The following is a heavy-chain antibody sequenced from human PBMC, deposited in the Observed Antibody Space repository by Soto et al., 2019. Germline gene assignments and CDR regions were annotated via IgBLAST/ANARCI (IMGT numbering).Heavy chain of an antibody. CDR2: ISGSGGST. CDR3: AKAVLITMVREYGMDV. Sequence: PGGSLRLSCAASGFTFSSYAMSWVRQAPGKGLEWVSAISGSGGSTYYADSVKGRFTISRDNSKNTLYLQMNSLRAEDTAVYYCAKAVLITMVREYGMDVWGQGTTVTVSS. J-gene: IGHJ6*02. CDR1: GFTFSSYA. V-gene: IGHV3-23*01. D-gene: IGHD3-10*01.